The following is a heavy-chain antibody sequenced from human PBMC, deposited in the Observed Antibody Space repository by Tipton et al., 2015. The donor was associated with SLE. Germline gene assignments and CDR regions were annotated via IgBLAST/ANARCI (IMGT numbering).Heavy chain of an antibody. J-gene: IGHJ4*02. D-gene: IGHD6-13*01. V-gene: IGHV3-7*05. Sequence: SLRLSCAASGFTFSSYWMSWVRQAPGKGLEWVANIKQDGSEKYYVDSVKGRFTISRDNAKNSLYLQMNSLRAEDTAVYYCARKGHSSSWYYFDYWGQGTLVTVSS. CDR1: GFTFSSYW. CDR2: IKQDGSEK. CDR3: ARKGHSSSWYYFDY.